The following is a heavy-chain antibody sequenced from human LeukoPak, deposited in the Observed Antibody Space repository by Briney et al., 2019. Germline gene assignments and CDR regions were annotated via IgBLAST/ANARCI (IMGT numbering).Heavy chain of an antibody. D-gene: IGHD6-19*01. V-gene: IGHV4-34*01. J-gene: IGHJ5*02. Sequence: PSETLSLTCAVYGGSFSGYYWSWIRQPPGKGLEWIREINHSGSTNYNPSLKSRVTISVDTSKNQFSLKLSSVTAADTAVYYCARASGWLIIGNWFDPWGQGTLVTVSS. CDR1: GGSFSGYY. CDR2: INHSGST. CDR3: ARASGWLIIGNWFDP.